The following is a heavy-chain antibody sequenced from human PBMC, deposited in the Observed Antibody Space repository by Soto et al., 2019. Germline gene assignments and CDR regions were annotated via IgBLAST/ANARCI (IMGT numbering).Heavy chain of an antibody. CDR3: ARVGGGLASLGYYGMDV. D-gene: IGHD3-10*01. J-gene: IGHJ6*02. CDR1: GYTFIGYY. V-gene: IGHV1-2*04. CDR2: INPNSGGT. Sequence: ASVKVSCKASGYTFIGYYIHWVRQAPGQGLEWMGWINPNSGGTNYAQRFQGWVTMTRDRSNSTAYMELSRLKSDDTAVYYCARVGGGLASLGYYGMDVWGQGTTVTVSS.